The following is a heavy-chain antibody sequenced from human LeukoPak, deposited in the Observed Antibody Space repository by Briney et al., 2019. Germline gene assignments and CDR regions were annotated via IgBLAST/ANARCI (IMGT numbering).Heavy chain of an antibody. CDR3: ATDEGG. CDR1: GYTFTGYY. D-gene: IGHD3-16*01. CDR2: IDPNNGGT. V-gene: IGHV1-2*02. Sequence: ASVKVSSKASGYTFTGYYMHWVRQAPGQGLEWMGFIDPNNGGTNYAQKFQGRVTLTRDTSISTAYMELSSLRSDDTAVYHCATDEGGWGQGTLVTVSS. J-gene: IGHJ1*01.